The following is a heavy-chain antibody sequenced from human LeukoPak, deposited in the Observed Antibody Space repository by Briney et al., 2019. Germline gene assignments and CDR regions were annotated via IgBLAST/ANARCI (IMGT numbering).Heavy chain of an antibody. V-gene: IGHV3-43*01. J-gene: IGHJ4*02. CDR3: VKGPTHSANWYAALDY. CDR1: GFNFDDYT. D-gene: IGHD6-13*01. Sequence: GGSLRLSCAASGFNFDDYTMHWDRQAPGKGLEWVSLITWTGGNTYYADSVKGRFTISRDNFKRSLYLQMNSLRTEDTALYYCVKGPTHSANWYAALDYWGQGTLVTVSS. CDR2: ITWTGGNT.